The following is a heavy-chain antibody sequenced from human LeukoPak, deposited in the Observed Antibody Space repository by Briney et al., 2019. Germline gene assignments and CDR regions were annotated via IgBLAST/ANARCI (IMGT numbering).Heavy chain of an antibody. CDR1: GFTFSSYW. V-gene: IGHV3-74*01. D-gene: IGHD2-15*01. CDR2: INSDGSSA. Sequence: PGGSLRLSRAASGFTFSSYWMHWVRQAPGKGLVWVSRINSDGSSASYADSVKGRFTISRDNAKNTLYLQMNSLRAEDTAVYYCARDCSDSSCYYYMDVWGKGTTVTVSS. CDR3: ARDCSDSSCYYYMDV. J-gene: IGHJ6*03.